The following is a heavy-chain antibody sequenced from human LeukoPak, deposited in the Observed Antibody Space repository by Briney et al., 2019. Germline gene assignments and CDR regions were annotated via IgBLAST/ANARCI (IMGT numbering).Heavy chain of an antibody. V-gene: IGHV4-39*07. Sequence: SETLSLTCTVSGGSITSSSYYWGWIRQPPGKGLEWIGSIYYTGSTNYNPSLKSRVTISVDTSKNQFSLKLSSVTAADTAVYYCARGGLWFGDYWFDPWGQGTLVTVSS. D-gene: IGHD3-10*01. CDR3: ARGGLWFGDYWFDP. CDR2: IYYTGST. CDR1: GGSITSSSYY. J-gene: IGHJ5*02.